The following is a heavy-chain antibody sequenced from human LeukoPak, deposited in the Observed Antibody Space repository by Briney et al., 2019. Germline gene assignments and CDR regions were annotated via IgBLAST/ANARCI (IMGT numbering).Heavy chain of an antibody. CDR3: ARGEVLRYFDWLSNYYYYGMDV. CDR2: MNPNSGNA. J-gene: IGHJ6*02. CDR1: GYTFTSYD. D-gene: IGHD3-9*01. V-gene: IGHV1-8*01. Sequence: ASVTVSCKASGYTFTSYDINWVRQATGQGLEWMGWMNPNSGNAGYAQKFQGRVTMTRNTSISTAYMELSSLRSEDTAVYYCARGEVLRYFDWLSNYYYYGMDVWGQGTTVTVSS.